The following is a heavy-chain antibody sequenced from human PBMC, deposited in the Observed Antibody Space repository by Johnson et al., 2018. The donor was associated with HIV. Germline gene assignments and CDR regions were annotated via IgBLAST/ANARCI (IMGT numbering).Heavy chain of an antibody. CDR3: ASLSSSLFGAFDI. J-gene: IGHJ3*02. Sequence: VQLVESGGGLIQPGGSLRLSCAASGFTVSSNYMSWFRQAPGKGLEWVSVLYSVGSTYYADSVKGRFTLSRDNSKNTLYLQMNSLRAEDTAVYYCASLSSSLFGAFDIWGQGTMVTVSS. CDR1: GFTVSSNY. CDR2: LYSVGST. D-gene: IGHD6-13*01. V-gene: IGHV3-53*01.